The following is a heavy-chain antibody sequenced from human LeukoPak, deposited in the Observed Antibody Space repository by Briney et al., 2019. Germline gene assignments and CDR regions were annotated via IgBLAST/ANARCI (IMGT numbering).Heavy chain of an antibody. CDR2: IDWDDDI. D-gene: IGHD4-17*01. Sequence: SGPALVKPTQTLTLTCTFSGFSLSTNGVRVSWIRQPPGKALEWLARIDWDDDIFYRTSLKTRLTISKDTSENRVVLTMTDMDPVDTATYYCARTTAVATFDYWGQGTLVTVSS. V-gene: IGHV2-70*04. CDR1: GFSLSTNGVR. CDR3: ARTTAVATFDY. J-gene: IGHJ4*02.